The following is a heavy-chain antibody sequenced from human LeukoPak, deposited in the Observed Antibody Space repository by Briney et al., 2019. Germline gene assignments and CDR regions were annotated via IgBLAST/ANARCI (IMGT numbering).Heavy chain of an antibody. CDR3: AYRIAAAGKTDAFDI. CDR1: GYTLTELS. D-gene: IGHD6-13*01. J-gene: IGHJ3*02. CDR2: FDPEDGET. V-gene: IGHV1-24*01. Sequence: ASVKVSCKVSGYTLTELSMHWVRQAPGKGLEWMGGFDPEDGETIYAQKFQGRVTMTEDTSTDTAYMELSSLRSEDTAVYYCAYRIAAAGKTDAFDIWGQGTMVTVSS.